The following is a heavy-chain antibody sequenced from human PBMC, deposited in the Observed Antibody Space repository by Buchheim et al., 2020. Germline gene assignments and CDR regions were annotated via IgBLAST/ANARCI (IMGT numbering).Heavy chain of an antibody. CDR2: ISGSGGST. J-gene: IGHJ4*02. Sequence: EVQLLESGGGLVQPGGSLRLSCAASGFTFSSYAMSWVRQAPGKGLEWVSAISGSGGSTYYADSVKGRFTISRDNSKNTLYRQMNSLRAEDTAVYYCAKSGLYYDILTGYYLVDYWGQGTL. CDR3: AKSGLYYDILTGYYLVDY. CDR1: GFTFSSYA. V-gene: IGHV3-23*01. D-gene: IGHD3-9*01.